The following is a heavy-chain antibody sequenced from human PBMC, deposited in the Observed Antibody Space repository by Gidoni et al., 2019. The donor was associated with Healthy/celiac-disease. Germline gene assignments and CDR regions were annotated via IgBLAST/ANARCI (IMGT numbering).Heavy chain of an antibody. CDR2: IYYSGST. J-gene: IGHJ5*02. V-gene: IGHV4-39*01. Sequence: QLQLQESGPGLVKPSETLSLTCTVSGGSISSSSYYWGWLRQPPGKGLEWIGSIYYSGSTYYNPSLKSRVTISVDTSKNQFSLKLSSVTAADTAVYYCARQNNWFDPWGQGTLVTVSS. CDR3: ARQNNWFDP. CDR1: GGSISSSSYY.